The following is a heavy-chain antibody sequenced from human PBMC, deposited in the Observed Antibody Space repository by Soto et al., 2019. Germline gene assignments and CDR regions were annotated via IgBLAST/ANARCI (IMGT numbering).Heavy chain of an antibody. V-gene: IGHV1-18*01. CDR3: ARERQIAVAGEFDY. Sequence: ASVKVSCKASGYTFTSYGISWVRQAPGQGLEWMGWISAYNGNTNYAQKLQGRVTMTTDTSTSTAYMELRSLRSDDTAVYYCARERQIAVAGEFDYWGQGTLVTVSS. CDR1: GYTFTSYG. CDR2: ISAYNGNT. J-gene: IGHJ4*02. D-gene: IGHD6-19*01.